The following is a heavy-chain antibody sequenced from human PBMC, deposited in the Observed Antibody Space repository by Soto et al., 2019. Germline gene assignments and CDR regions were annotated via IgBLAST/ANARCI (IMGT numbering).Heavy chain of an antibody. J-gene: IGHJ4*02. CDR3: AKTFFYDSSGYHTLFDY. CDR1: GYTFTSYD. Sequence: GASVKVSCKASGYTFTSYDSNWVRQAPGQGLEWMGWISAYTGNTNYAQKLQGRVTMTTDTSTSTAYMELRSLRSDDTAVYYCAKTFFYDSSGYHTLFDYWGQRKLVTVSS. CDR2: ISAYTGNT. D-gene: IGHD3-22*01. V-gene: IGHV1-18*04.